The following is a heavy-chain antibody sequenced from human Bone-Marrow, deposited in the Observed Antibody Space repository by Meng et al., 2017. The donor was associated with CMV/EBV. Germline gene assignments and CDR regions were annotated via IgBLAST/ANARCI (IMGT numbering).Heavy chain of an antibody. CDR3: ALRNFGVGGNRGKWYDP. J-gene: IGHJ5*02. CDR2: ISGSGGST. Sequence: GESLKISCAASGFTFSSYAMSWVRQAPGKGLEWVSAISGSGGSTYYADSVKGRFTISRDNSKNTLYLQMNSLRAEDTAVYYCALRNFGVGGNRGKWYDPWGQGTLVTVSS. CDR1: GFTFSSYA. V-gene: IGHV3-23*01. D-gene: IGHD3-3*01.